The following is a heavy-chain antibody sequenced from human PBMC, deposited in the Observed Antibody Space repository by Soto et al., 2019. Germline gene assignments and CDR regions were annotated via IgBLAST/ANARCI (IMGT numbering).Heavy chain of an antibody. CDR2: IYYSGST. J-gene: IGHJ4*02. CDR1: GGSVSSGSYY. D-gene: IGHD5-12*01. Sequence: PSETLSLTCTVSGGSVSSGSYYWSWIRQPPGKGLEWIGYIYYSGSTNYNPSLKSRVTISVDTSKNQFSLKLSSVTAADTAVYYCARDSRGGYSGYDRFYYFDYWGQGTPVTVSS. CDR3: ARDSRGGYSGYDRFYYFDY. V-gene: IGHV4-61*01.